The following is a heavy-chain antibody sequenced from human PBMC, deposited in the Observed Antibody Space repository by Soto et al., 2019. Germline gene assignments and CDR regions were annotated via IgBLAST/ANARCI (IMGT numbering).Heavy chain of an antibody. CDR3: ARDTYSSGWYDF. V-gene: IGHV3-53*05. CDR1: GFTVSSGY. CDR2: LFSGGSS. D-gene: IGHD6-19*01. J-gene: IGHJ5*01. Sequence: PGGSLRPSCAASGFTVSSGYMAWVRQAPGKGLEWISVLFSGGSSYYADSVKGRFTISRDNSKNTLSLEMSSLRLEDTAVYFCARDTYSSGWYDFWGQGTLVTVSS.